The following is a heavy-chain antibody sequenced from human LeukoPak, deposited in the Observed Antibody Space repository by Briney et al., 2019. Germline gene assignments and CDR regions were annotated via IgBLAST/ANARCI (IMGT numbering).Heavy chain of an antibody. CDR1: GHTFTGYF. CDR3: ARDLSSSSYGIDY. D-gene: IGHD6-6*01. CDR2: INPNSGGT. Sequence: GASVRLSCTAFGHTFTGYFMHWVRQAPGQGLEWRGWINPNSGGTNYAQKFQGRVTMTRDTSIRTAYMELSRLRSDDTAVYYCARDLSSSSYGIDYWGQGTLVTVSS. J-gene: IGHJ4*02. V-gene: IGHV1-2*02.